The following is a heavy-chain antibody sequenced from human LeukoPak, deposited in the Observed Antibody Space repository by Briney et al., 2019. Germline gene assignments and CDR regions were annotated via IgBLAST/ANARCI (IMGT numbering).Heavy chain of an antibody. J-gene: IGHJ4*02. CDR1: GYTFTGYY. CDR2: INPNSGGT. Sequence: ASVKVSCKASGYTFTGYYMHWVRQAPGQGLEWMGWINPNSGGTNYAQKFQGRDTMTRDTSSSTAYMELSRLRSDDTAVYYCARGATRIAARLYFFDYWGQGTLVTVSS. V-gene: IGHV1-2*02. CDR3: ARGATRIAARLYFFDY. D-gene: IGHD6-6*01.